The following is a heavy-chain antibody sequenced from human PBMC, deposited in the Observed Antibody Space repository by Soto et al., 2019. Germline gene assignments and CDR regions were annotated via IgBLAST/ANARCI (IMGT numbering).Heavy chain of an antibody. CDR2: ISYDGSNK. D-gene: IGHD1-26*01. Sequence: GGSLRLSCAASGFTFSSYAMHWVRQAPGKGLEWVAVISYDGSNKYYADSVKGRFTISRDNSKNTLYLQMNSLRAEDTAVYYCARDSGEVGLYYYGMDVWGQGTTVTVSS. V-gene: IGHV3-30-3*01. J-gene: IGHJ6*02. CDR3: ARDSGEVGLYYYGMDV. CDR1: GFTFSSYA.